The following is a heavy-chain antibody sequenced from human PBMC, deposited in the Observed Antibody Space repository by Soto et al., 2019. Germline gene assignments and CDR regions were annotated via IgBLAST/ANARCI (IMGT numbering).Heavy chain of an antibody. J-gene: IGHJ4*02. CDR3: ARVRSSGREFDY. V-gene: IGHV1-46*01. Sequence: QVQLVQSGAEMKRPGASVILSCKASGYIFTTYSIHWVRQTAGQGLEWMAKVDPRDGSTGYAQKFWGRVSMAWDTSTGTVSMEVSTLPSEDTATYYCARVRSSGREFDYWGQGTQVTVSS. CDR2: VDPRDGST. CDR1: GYIFTTYS. D-gene: IGHD6-25*01.